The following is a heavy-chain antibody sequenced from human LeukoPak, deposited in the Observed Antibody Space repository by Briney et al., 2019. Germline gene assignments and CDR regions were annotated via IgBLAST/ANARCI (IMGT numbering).Heavy chain of an antibody. V-gene: IGHV4-59*12. Sequence: SETLSLTCTVSGGSNSSYYWSWIRQPPGKGLEGIGYIYYSGSTNYNPSLKSRVTLSVDTSKNQFSLKLSSVTAADTAVYYCARSRGWLQSHPLGYWGQGTLVTVSS. CDR3: ARSRGWLQSHPLGY. D-gene: IGHD5-24*01. CDR1: GGSNSSYY. CDR2: IYYSGST. J-gene: IGHJ4*02.